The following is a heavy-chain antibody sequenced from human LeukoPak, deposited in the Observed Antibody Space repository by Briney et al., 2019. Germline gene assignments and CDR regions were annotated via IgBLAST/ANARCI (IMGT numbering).Heavy chain of an antibody. V-gene: IGHV4-34*01. D-gene: IGHD3-16*01. CDR1: GGSFSGYY. CDR2: INHSGST. CDR3: ARCSILGSPPADV. J-gene: IGHJ6*04. Sequence: PSETLSLTCAVYGGSFSGYYWSWIRQPPGKGLEWIGEINHSGSTNSNPSLKSRVTISVDTSKNQFSLKLSSVTAADTAVYYCARCSILGSPPADVWGKGTTVTVSS.